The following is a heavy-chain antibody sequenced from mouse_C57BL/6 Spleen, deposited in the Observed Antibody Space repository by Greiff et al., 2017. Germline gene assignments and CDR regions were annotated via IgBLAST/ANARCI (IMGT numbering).Heavy chain of an antibody. CDR3: ARPRDYYYGSSLYYFDY. Sequence: VQLQQPGAELVRPGSSVKLSCKASGYTFTSYWMDWVKQRPGQGLEWIGNIYPSDSETHYNQKFKDKATLTVDKSSSTAYMQLSSLTSEDSAVYYCARPRDYYYGSSLYYFDYWGQGTTLTVSS. J-gene: IGHJ2*01. CDR1: GYTFTSYW. D-gene: IGHD1-1*01. V-gene: IGHV1-61*01. CDR2: IYPSDSET.